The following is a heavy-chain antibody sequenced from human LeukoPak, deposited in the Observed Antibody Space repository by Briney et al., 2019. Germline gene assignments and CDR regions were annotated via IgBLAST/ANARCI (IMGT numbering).Heavy chain of an antibody. Sequence: SETLSLTCTVSAGSIRSYYWSWIRQPPGKGLELIGYIFNSGSTNYNPSLKSRVTMSLDTSKSQFSLKLSSVTAADTAVYYCARGIKATVTREQNWFDPWGQGTLVTVSS. CDR1: AGSIRSYY. D-gene: IGHD4-17*01. V-gene: IGHV4-59*12. CDR3: ARGIKATVTREQNWFDP. CDR2: IFNSGST. J-gene: IGHJ5*02.